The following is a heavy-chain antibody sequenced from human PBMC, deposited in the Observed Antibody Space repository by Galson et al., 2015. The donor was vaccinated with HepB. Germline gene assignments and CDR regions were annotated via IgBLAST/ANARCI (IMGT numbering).Heavy chain of an antibody. D-gene: IGHD5-18*01. CDR1: GGSISSSSYY. J-gene: IGHJ4*02. V-gene: IGHV4-39*07. Sequence: ETLSLTCTVSGGSISSSSYYWGWIRQPPGKGLEWIGSIYYSGSTYYNPSLKSRVTISVDTSKNQFSLKLSSVTAADTAVYYCARAPHSYGSFDYWGQGTLVTVSS. CDR3: ARAPHSYGSFDY. CDR2: IYYSGST.